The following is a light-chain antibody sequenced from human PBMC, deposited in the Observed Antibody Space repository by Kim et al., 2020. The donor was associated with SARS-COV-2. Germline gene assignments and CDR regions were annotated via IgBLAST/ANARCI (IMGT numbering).Light chain of an antibody. CDR1: QSISKS. V-gene: IGKV1-39*01. CDR2: ATS. J-gene: IGKJ4*01. CDR3: QQSYSTPLT. Sequence: DIQMTQSPSSLSASVGDRVTITCRASQSISKSLNWYQQKPGKAPKFLIYATSSMQSGVPSRFSGSGSGTDFTLTISSLHPEDLATYYCQQSYSTPLTFGGGTKVDIK.